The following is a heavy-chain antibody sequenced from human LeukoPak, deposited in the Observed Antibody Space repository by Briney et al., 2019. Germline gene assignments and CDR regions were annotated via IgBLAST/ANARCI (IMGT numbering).Heavy chain of an antibody. D-gene: IGHD3-22*01. Sequence: ASVKVSCKASGYTFTGYYMHWVRQAPGQGLEWMGWINPNSGGTNYAQKFQGRVTMTRDTSISTAYMELSRLRSDDTAVYYCASSGAGTSRPHYYDSSGYYGYWGQGTLVTVSS. CDR1: GYTFTGYY. CDR3: ASSGAGTSRPHYYDSSGYYGY. J-gene: IGHJ4*02. V-gene: IGHV1-2*02. CDR2: INPNSGGT.